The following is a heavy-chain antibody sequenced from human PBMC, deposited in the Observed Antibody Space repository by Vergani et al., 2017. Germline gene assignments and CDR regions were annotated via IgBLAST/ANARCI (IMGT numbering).Heavy chain of an antibody. V-gene: IGHV1-8*01. Sequence: QVQLVQSGAEVKKPGASVKVSCWASGYTFIEYDIDWVRQAAGQGLEWMGWMNPKSGNSGFAQKFQGRVTMTRDTSISTAYMELNSLTSEDTAVYYCARVGDGYKRPAYYYGMDVWGQGTTVTVSS. CDR2: MNPKSGNS. D-gene: IGHD5-24*01. CDR1: GYTFIEYD. CDR3: ARVGDGYKRPAYYYGMDV. J-gene: IGHJ6*02.